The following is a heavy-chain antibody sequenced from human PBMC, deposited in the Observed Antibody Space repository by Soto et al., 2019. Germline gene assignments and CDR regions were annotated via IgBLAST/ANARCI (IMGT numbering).Heavy chain of an antibody. CDR2: SSDSGINT. V-gene: IGHV3-23*01. J-gene: IGHJ4*02. D-gene: IGHD6-13*01. CDR1: GFTFSNYA. Sequence: PGGSLRLSCAASGFTFSNYAMYWVRQAPAKGLEWVSGSSDSGINTYYADSVKGRFTISRDNSKNTLYLQMYSLRAEDTAVYYCARRGLPAGVYYFDQWGQGTLVTVSS. CDR3: ARRGLPAGVYYFDQ.